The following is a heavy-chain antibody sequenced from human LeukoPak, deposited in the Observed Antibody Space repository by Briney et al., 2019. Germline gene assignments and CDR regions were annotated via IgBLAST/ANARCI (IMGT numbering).Heavy chain of an antibody. V-gene: IGHV4-31*03. CDR3: ARDPRYPAVAGHAFDL. D-gene: IGHD6-19*01. Sequence: PSETLSLTCTVSGGSLSSGGYYWSWIRQHPGKGLEWIGYIYYSGSTYYNPSLKSRVTISVDTSKNQFSLKLSSVTAADTAVYYCARDPRYPAVAGHAFDLWGRGTLVTVSS. J-gene: IGHJ2*01. CDR2: IYYSGST. CDR1: GGSLSSGGYY.